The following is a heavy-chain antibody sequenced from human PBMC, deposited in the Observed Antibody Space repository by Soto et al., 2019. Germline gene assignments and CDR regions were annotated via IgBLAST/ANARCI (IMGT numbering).Heavy chain of an antibody. CDR2: ISYDGSNK. V-gene: IGHV3-30*18. CDR3: AKDVRMVYAVIYGMDV. CDR1: GFTFSSYG. D-gene: IGHD2-8*01. Sequence: HPGGSLRLSCAASGFTFSSYGMHWVRQAPGKGLEWVAVISYDGSNKYYADSVKGRFTISRDNSKNTLYLQMNSLRAEDTAVYYCAKDVRMVYAVIYGMDVWGQGTTVTVSS. J-gene: IGHJ6*02.